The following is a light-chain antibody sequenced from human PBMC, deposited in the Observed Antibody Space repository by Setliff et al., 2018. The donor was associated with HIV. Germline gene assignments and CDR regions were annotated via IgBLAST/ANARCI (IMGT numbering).Light chain of an antibody. CDR1: SRDVGDYNY. CDR2: DVY. V-gene: IGLV2-11*01. CDR3: CSYAGSRAWG. J-gene: IGLJ1*01. Sequence: QSVLTQPRSVSGSPGQSVTISCTGTSRDVGDYNYVSWYQQYPGKAPKLIIYDVYKRPSGVPDRLSGSKSGNTASLTISGLQAEDEADYYCCSYAGSRAWGFGTGTKVTVL.